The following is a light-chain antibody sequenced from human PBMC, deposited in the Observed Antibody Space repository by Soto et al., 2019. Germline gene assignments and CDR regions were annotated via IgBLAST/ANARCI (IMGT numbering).Light chain of an antibody. CDR3: QQYNNWPHT. V-gene: IGKV3-15*01. CDR1: QSVSSN. Sequence: EIVMTQSPGTLSVSPGERATLSCRASQSVSSNLAWYLQKPGQAPRLLIYAASTRATGIPARFSGSGSETEFTLTISSQQSEDFAIYYCQQYNNWPHTFGGGTKVEI. J-gene: IGKJ4*01. CDR2: AAS.